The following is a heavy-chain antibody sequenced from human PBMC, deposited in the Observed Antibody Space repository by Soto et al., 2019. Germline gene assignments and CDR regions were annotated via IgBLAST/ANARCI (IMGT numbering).Heavy chain of an antibody. Sequence: GGSLRLSCAASGFTFSSYGMHWVRQAPGKGLEWVAVISYDGSNKYYADSVKGRFTISRDNSKNTLYLQMNSLRAEDTAVYYCAKDLHPIQLWIQPIFDYWGQGTLVTVSS. D-gene: IGHD5-18*01. CDR3: AKDLHPIQLWIQPIFDY. CDR2: ISYDGSNK. V-gene: IGHV3-30*18. CDR1: GFTFSSYG. J-gene: IGHJ4*02.